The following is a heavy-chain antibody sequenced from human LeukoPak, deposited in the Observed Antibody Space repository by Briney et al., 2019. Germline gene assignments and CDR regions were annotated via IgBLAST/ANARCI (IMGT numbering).Heavy chain of an antibody. D-gene: IGHD3-22*01. Sequence: GGSLRLSCAASGFTFSSYSMNWVRQAPGKGLEWVSSISSSSSYIYYADSVKGRFTTSRDNAKNSLYLQMNSLRAEDTAVYYCARDPPNYYDSSGYYTYWYFDLWGRGTLVTVSS. CDR1: GFTFSSYS. J-gene: IGHJ2*01. CDR2: ISSSSSYI. CDR3: ARDPPNYYDSSGYYTYWYFDL. V-gene: IGHV3-21*01.